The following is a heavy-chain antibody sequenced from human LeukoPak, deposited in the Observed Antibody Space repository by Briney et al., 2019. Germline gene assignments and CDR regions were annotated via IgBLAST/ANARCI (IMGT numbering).Heavy chain of an antibody. D-gene: IGHD6-13*01. CDR3: ARESTAGYNSSWYGFRN. CDR1: GFTFSGYW. V-gene: IGHV3-7*01. CDR2: INQDGSEK. Sequence: PGGFLRLSCAASGFTFSGYWMSWVRQAPGEGLEWVANINQDGSEKYYVDSVKGRFTISRDNAKNSLFLQMGSLRVEDTAVYYCARESTAGYNSSWYGFRNWGQGTLVSVSS. J-gene: IGHJ1*01.